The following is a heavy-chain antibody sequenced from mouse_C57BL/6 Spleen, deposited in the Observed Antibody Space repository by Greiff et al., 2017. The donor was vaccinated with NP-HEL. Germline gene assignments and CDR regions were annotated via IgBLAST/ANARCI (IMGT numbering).Heavy chain of an antibody. CDR3: AREQLDAMDY. CDR1: GYSITRGYF. CDR2: ISYDGSN. V-gene: IGHV3-6*01. J-gene: IGHJ4*01. Sequence: EVQLQESGPGLVKPSQSLSLTCSVTGYSITRGYFWNWIRQFPGNKLEWMGYISYDGSNNYNPSLKNRISITRDTSKNQFFLKLNSVTTEDTATYYCAREQLDAMDYWGQGTSVTVSS. D-gene: IGHD4-1*02.